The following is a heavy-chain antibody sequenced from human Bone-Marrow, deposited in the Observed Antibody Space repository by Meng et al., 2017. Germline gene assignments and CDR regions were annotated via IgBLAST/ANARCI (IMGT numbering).Heavy chain of an antibody. CDR1: GGSIDNYY. V-gene: IGHV4-59*12. CDR3: ARDLGDLGIAVADYFDY. J-gene: IGHJ4*02. CDR2: IDYSGTT. Sequence: SETLSLTCTVSGGSIDNYYWSWIRQPPGTGLEWIGSIDYSGTTIYNPSLNSRVSISVDTSKNQFSLKLSSVTAADTAVYYCARDLGDLGIAVADYFDYWGQGTLVTVSS. D-gene: IGHD6-19*01.